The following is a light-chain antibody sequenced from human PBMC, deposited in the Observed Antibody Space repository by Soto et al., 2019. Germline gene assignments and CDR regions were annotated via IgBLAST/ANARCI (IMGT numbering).Light chain of an antibody. V-gene: IGKV1-39*01. Sequence: DIQMTQSPSSLSASVGDRVTITCRASQTISTYLNWYQQRPGKAPKLLIYAASSLQSGVPSRFSGSGSGTDFTLTIRRLQPEDFATYYCQQSDSAPFFGPGTKVD. CDR3: QQSDSAPF. J-gene: IGKJ3*01. CDR2: AAS. CDR1: QTISTY.